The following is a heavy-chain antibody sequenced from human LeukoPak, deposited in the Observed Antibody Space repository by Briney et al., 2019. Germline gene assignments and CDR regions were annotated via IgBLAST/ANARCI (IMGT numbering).Heavy chain of an antibody. J-gene: IGHJ4*02. CDR1: GGSISSDY. D-gene: IGHD6-19*01. V-gene: IGHV4-4*07. CDR3: ARDGYGSGADY. Sequence: SETLSLTYSVAGGSISSDYWNWVRQPTGKELEWICRIHISGSTSYNPSLKSLVTMSVDTSKNQFSLKLTSVTAADTAVYYCARDGYGSGADYWGQGTLVTVSS. CDR2: IHISGST.